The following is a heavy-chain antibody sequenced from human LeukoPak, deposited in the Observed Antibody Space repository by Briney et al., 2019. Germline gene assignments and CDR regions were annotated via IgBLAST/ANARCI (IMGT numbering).Heavy chain of an antibody. J-gene: IGHJ3*02. D-gene: IGHD3-3*01. CDR2: IRSKANSYAT. CDR3: TRPYTYYDFWSGYYHDAFDI. CDR1: GLTFSGSA. V-gene: IGHV3-73*01. Sequence: GGSLRLSCAASGLTFSGSAMHWVRQASGKGLEWVGRIRSKANSYATAYAASVKGRFTISRDDSKNTAYLQMNSLKTEDTAVYYCTRPYTYYDFWSGYYHDAFDIWGQGTMVTVSS.